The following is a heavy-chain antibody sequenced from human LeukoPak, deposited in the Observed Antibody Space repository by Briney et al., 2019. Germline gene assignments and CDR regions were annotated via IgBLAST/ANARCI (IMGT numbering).Heavy chain of an antibody. D-gene: IGHD5-18*01. CDR2: ISSSSSYI. J-gene: IGHJ4*02. CDR3: ARDPSESSGVDTSYFDY. Sequence: GGSLRLSCAASGFTFSSYSMNWVRQAPGKGLEWVSSISSSSSYIYHADSVKGRFTISRDNAKNSLYLQMNSLRAEDTAVYYCARDPSESSGVDTSYFDYWGQGTLVTVSS. V-gene: IGHV3-21*01. CDR1: GFTFSSYS.